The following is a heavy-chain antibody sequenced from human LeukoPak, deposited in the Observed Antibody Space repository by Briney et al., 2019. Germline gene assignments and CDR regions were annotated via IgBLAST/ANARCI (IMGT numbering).Heavy chain of an antibody. V-gene: IGHV4-34*01. CDR3: ASVGARRYYYYGMDV. CDR1: GGALRGFY. CDR2: INHSGST. D-gene: IGHD1-26*01. Sequence: SGDPFPTLAVYGGALRGFYWGWIRPPPRKGPGWIGEINHSGSTNYNPSLKSRVTISVDTSKNQFSLKLSSVTAADTAVYYCASVGARRYYYYGMDVWGQGTTVTVSS. J-gene: IGHJ6*02.